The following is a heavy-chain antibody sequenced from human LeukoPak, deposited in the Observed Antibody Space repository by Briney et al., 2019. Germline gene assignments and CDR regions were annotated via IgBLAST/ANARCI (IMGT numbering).Heavy chain of an antibody. CDR2: ISAYNGNT. CDR1: GYTFTSYG. J-gene: IGHJ5*02. Sequence: GASVKVSCKASGYTFTSYGISWVRQAPGQGLEWMGWISAYNGNTNYAQKLQGRVTMTTDTSTSTAYMELRSLRSDDTAVYYCAISTLIAVAGRGWFDPWGQGTLVTVSS. CDR3: AISTLIAVAGRGWFDP. D-gene: IGHD6-19*01. V-gene: IGHV1-18*01.